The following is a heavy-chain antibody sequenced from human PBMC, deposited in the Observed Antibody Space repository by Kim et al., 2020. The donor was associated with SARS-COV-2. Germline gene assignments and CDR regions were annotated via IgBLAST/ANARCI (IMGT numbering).Heavy chain of an antibody. J-gene: IGHJ4*01. V-gene: IGHV4-59*01. Sequence: SETLSLTCTVSGGSISSYSRSWIRQPPGKGLEWIGYIYYSGSTNYNPSLKSRVTISVDTSKNQFSLKLSSVTAADTAVYYYARGCRVPLERRAYFDYWGQGTLVTVSS. CDR3: ARGCRVPLERRAYFDY. D-gene: IGHD1-1*01. CDR2: IYYSGST. CDR1: GGSISSYS.